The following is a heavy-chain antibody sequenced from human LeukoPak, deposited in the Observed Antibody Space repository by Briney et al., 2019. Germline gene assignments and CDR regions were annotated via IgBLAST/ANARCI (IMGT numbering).Heavy chain of an antibody. V-gene: IGHV3-7*01. CDR2: IKQDGSEK. J-gene: IGHJ4*02. D-gene: IGHD6-13*01. CDR1: GFTFSSYW. CDR3: ARGAAMSSTSFDY. Sequence: GGSLRLSCAASGFTFSSYWMSWVRQAPGKGLEWVANIKQDGSEKYYVDSVKGRFTISRDNAKNSLYLQMNSLRAEDTAVYYCARGAAMSSTSFDYWGQGALVTVSS.